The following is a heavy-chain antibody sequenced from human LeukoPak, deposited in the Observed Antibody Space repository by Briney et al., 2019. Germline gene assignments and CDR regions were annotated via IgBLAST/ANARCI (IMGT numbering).Heavy chain of an antibody. V-gene: IGHV1-8*01. Sequence: GASVKVSCKASGYTFNRYDINWARQATGQGLEWMGWMNPNSGNTGYAQKFQGRVTMTRNTSISTAYMELSSLRSEDTAVYYCARVAGRMVRGLYYFDYWGQGTLVTVSS. D-gene: IGHD3-10*01. CDR2: MNPNSGNT. CDR1: GYTFNRYD. J-gene: IGHJ4*02. CDR3: ARVAGRMVRGLYYFDY.